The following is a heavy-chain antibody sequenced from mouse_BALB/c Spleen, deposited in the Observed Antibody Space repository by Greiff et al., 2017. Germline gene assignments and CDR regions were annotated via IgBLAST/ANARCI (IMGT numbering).Heavy chain of an antibody. CDR3: ARALLHYYAMDY. V-gene: IGHV3-6*02. J-gene: IGHJ4*01. CDR1: GYSITSGYY. Sequence: VQLQQSGPGLVKPSQSLSLTCSVTGYSITSGYYWNWIRQFPGNKLEWMGYISYDGSNNYNPSLKNRISITRDTSKNQFFLKLNSVTTEDTATYYCARALLHYYAMDYWGQGTSVTVSS. CDR2: ISYDGSN.